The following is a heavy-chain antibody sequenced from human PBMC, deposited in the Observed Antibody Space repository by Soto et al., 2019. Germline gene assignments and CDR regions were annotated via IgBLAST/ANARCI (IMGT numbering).Heavy chain of an antibody. J-gene: IGHJ3*02. CDR1: GFTFSSYA. CDR2: ISGSGGST. Sequence: GGSLRLSCAASGFTFSSYAMSWVRQAPGKGLEWVSAISGSGGSTYYADSVKGRFTISRDNSKNTLYLQMNSLRAEDTAVYYCAKDQAYCGGDCYSNDAFDIWGQGTMVTVSS. D-gene: IGHD2-21*02. CDR3: AKDQAYCGGDCYSNDAFDI. V-gene: IGHV3-23*01.